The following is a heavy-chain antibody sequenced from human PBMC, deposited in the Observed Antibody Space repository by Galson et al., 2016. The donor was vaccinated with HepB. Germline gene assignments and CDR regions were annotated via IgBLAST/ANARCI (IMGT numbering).Heavy chain of an antibody. CDR2: VWFDGSKK. J-gene: IGHJ4*02. CDR3: ARAPETGYDFWSGYAGF. CDR1: GFRFSDYG. V-gene: IGHV3-33*01. D-gene: IGHD3-3*01. Sequence: SLRLSCAASGFRFSDYGMHWVRQAPGRGLEWVALVWFDGSKKFYADSVKGRFTISRDNAKNTLFLQMNSLRVEDSAVYYCARAPETGYDFWSGYAGFWGQGNLVTVSS.